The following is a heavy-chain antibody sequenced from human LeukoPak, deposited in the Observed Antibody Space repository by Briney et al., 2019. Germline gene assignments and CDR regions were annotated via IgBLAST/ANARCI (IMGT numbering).Heavy chain of an antibody. J-gene: IGHJ1*01. CDR2: IKQDGSEK. CDR1: GFTFSSYW. D-gene: IGHD6-19*01. CDR3: ARMGLYSSGWFQYFQH. V-gene: IGHV3-7*01. Sequence: GGSLRPSCAASGFTFSSYWMSWVRQAPGKGLEWVANIKQDGSEKYYVDSVKGRFTISRDNAKNSLYLQMNSLRAEDTAVYYCARMGLYSSGWFQYFQHWGQGTLVTVSS.